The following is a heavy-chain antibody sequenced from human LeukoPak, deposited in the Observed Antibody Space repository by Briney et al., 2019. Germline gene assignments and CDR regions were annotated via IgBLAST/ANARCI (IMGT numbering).Heavy chain of an antibody. V-gene: IGHV3-48*04. J-gene: IGHJ4*02. CDR2: ISGRATNT. D-gene: IGHD2-15*01. Sequence: GGSLRLACAASGYPFSNYGMDWVRQTPGRGLEWISYISGRATNTEYADSVKARFTISRDNAENTLYLQMDNLRAEDTAVYYCAREGGGYRLFEFWGQGLLVTVSS. CDR3: AREGGGYRLFEF. CDR1: GYPFSNYG.